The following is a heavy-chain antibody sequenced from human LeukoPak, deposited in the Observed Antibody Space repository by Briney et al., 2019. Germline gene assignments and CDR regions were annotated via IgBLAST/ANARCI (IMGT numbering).Heavy chain of an antibody. CDR3: AISPSSITAAGSATDY. CDR1: GFTFNIYW. D-gene: IGHD6-13*01. J-gene: IGHJ4*02. V-gene: IGHV3-7*05. CDR2: IKHDGSEK. Sequence: GGSLRLSCAASGFTFNIYWMTWVRQAPGKGLEWVANIKHDGSEKYYVDSVKGRFTISRDNSENTLYLQMNSLRAGDTAVYYCAISPSSITAAGSATDYWGQGTLVTVSS.